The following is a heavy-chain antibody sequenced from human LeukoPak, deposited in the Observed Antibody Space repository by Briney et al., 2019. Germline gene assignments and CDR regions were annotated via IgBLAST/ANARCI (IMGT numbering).Heavy chain of an antibody. D-gene: IGHD6-13*01. CDR1: GGTFSSYA. CDR3: ARALGSIAAAATAYPDY. Sequence: ASVKVSCKASGGTFSSYAISWVRQAPGQGLEWMGGIIPIFGTANYAQKLQGRVTMTTDTSTSTAYMELRSLRSDDTAVYYCARALGSIAAAATAYPDYWGQGTLVTVSS. J-gene: IGHJ4*02. V-gene: IGHV1-69*05. CDR2: IIPIFGTA.